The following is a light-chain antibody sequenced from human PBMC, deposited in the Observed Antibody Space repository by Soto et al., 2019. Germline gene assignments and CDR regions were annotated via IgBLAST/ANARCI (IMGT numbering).Light chain of an antibody. CDR3: QQRSHWPPIT. V-gene: IGKV1-9*01. CDR2: AAS. Sequence: IQLTQSPSSLSASVGDRVTITCRASQGIGSYLAWYQQKPGEAPKLLIFAASTLQSGVPSRFSGSGSGTEFTLTISSLEPEDFAVYYCQQRSHWPPITFGQGTRLEIK. J-gene: IGKJ5*01. CDR1: QGIGSY.